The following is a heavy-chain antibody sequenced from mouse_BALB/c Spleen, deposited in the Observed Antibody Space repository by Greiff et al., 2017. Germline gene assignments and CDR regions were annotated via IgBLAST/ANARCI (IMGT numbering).Heavy chain of an antibody. V-gene: IGHV5-12-2*01. J-gene: IGHJ3*01. Sequence: EVKLMESGGGLVQPGGSLKLSCAASGFTFSSYTMSWVRQTPEKRLEWVAYISNGGGSTYYPDTVKGRFTISRDNAKNTLYLQMSSLKSEDTAMYYCARGGYAAYWGQGTLVTVSA. CDR2: ISNGGGST. D-gene: IGHD2-2*01. CDR1: GFTFSSYT. CDR3: ARGGYAAY.